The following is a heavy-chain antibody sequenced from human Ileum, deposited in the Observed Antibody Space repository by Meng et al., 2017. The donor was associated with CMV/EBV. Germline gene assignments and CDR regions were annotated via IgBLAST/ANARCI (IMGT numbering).Heavy chain of an antibody. CDR3: ARTSRFLEWLPLGDAGWFDP. J-gene: IGHJ5*02. CDR1: GYTFTSCD. V-gene: IGHV1-8*01. D-gene: IGHD3-3*01. CDR2: MNPNSGNT. Sequence: ASVKVSCKASGYTFTSCDINWVRQAAGQGLEWMGWMNPNSGNTSYAQKFQGRVTMTRNTSITTAYMELSSLRSDDTAVYYCARTSRFLEWLPLGDAGWFDPWGQGTLVTVSS.